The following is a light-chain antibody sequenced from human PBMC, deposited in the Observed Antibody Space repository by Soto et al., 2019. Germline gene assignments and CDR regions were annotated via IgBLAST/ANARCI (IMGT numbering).Light chain of an antibody. Sequence: QSALTQPASVSGSPGQSITISCTGTSSDVGDYDYVSWYQQHPGKAPKLIIYDVGNRPSGVSNRVSGSKSGNTASLTISGLQAEDEADYYCSSYTSTSTLVLFGGGTKLTVL. CDR1: SSDVGDYDY. CDR3: SSYTSTSTLVL. CDR2: DVG. V-gene: IGLV2-14*03. J-gene: IGLJ2*01.